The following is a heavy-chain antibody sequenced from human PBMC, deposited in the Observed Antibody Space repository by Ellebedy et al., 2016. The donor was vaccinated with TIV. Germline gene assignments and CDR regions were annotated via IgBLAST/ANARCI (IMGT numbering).Heavy chain of an antibody. CDR1: GFTFSSYA. Sequence: GGSLRLXXAASGFTFSSYAMHWVRQAPGKGLEWVAVISYDGSNKYYADSVKGRFTISRDNSKNTLYLQMNSLRAEDTAVYYCAREGFLGDIVVVPAARVGYYFDYWGQGTLFTVSS. D-gene: IGHD2-2*01. V-gene: IGHV3-30-3*01. CDR3: AREGFLGDIVVVPAARVGYYFDY. J-gene: IGHJ4*02. CDR2: ISYDGSNK.